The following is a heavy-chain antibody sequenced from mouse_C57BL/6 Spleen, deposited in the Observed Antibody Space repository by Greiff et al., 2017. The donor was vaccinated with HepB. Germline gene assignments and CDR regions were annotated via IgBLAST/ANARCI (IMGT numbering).Heavy chain of an antibody. CDR3: ANYDKDYAMDY. CDR1: GFTFSDYG. Sequence: EVQVVESGGGLVKPGGSLKLSCAASGFTFSDYGMHWVRQAPEKGLEWVAYISRGSSTIYYADTVKGRFTISRDYTKNTLFLQKTSLRSEDTAMYYCANYDKDYAMDYWGQGTSVTVSS. J-gene: IGHJ4*01. V-gene: IGHV5-17*01. CDR2: ISRGSSTI. D-gene: IGHD2-4*01.